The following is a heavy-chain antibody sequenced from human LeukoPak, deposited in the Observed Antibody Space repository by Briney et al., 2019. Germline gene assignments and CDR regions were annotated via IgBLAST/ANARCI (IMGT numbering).Heavy chain of an antibody. V-gene: IGHV3-30*18. Sequence: GRSLRLYCSASGFTFSSYGMHWVRQAPGKGLEWVAVISYDGSNKYYADSVKGRFTISRDNSKNTLYLQMNSLRAEDTAVYYCAKDQGYCSGGSCYPWNGMDVWGKGTTVTVSS. CDR3: AKDQGYCSGGSCYPWNGMDV. J-gene: IGHJ6*04. CDR2: ISYDGSNK. CDR1: GFTFSSYG. D-gene: IGHD2-15*01.